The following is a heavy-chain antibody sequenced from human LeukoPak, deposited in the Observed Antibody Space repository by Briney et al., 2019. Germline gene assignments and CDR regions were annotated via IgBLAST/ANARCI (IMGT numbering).Heavy chain of an antibody. CDR1: GFTFSDYY. J-gene: IGHJ4*02. D-gene: IGHD2-8*01. CDR2: FRSYTDGGTI. CDR3: TTVIMGTPKDDY. Sequence: GGSLRLSCAASGFTFSDYYMSWIRQAPGKGLEWVGRFRSYTDGGTIDYAAPVKGRFTISRDDSKNTLYLQMNSLKTEDTAVYYCTTVIMGTPKDDYWGQGTLVTVSS. V-gene: IGHV3-15*01.